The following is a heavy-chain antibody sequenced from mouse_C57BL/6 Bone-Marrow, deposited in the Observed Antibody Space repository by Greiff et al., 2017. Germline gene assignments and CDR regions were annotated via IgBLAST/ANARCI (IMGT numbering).Heavy chain of an antibody. D-gene: IGHD1-1*01. CDR3: ATYDGSSD. CDR1: GYTFTSYW. Sequence: HVQLQQSGAELAKPGASVKLSCKASGYTFTSYWMHWVKQRPGRGLVWIGYIIPSSGYTKYNQKFKDKATLTADKSSSTAYMQLSSLTYEDYAVXYCATYDGSSDWGQGTTLTVSS. J-gene: IGHJ2*01. V-gene: IGHV1-7*01. CDR2: IIPSSGYT.